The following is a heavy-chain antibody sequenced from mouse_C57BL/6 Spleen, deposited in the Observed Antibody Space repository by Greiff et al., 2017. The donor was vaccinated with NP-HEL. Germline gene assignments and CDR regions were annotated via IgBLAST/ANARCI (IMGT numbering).Heavy chain of an antibody. CDR3: ARKGSNYYFDY. CDR2: INPYNGGT. CDR1: GYTFTDYY. D-gene: IGHD2-5*01. Sequence: VQLLQSGPVLVKPGASVKMSCKASGYTFTDYYMNWVKQSHGKSLEWIGVINPYNGGTSYNQKFKGQSTLTVDKSSSTAYMELNSLTSEDSAVYYCARKGSNYYFDYWGQGTTLTVSS. V-gene: IGHV1-19*01. J-gene: IGHJ2*01.